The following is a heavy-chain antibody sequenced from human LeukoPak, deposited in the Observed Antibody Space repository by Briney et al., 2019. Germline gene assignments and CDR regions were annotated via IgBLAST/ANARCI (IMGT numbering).Heavy chain of an antibody. V-gene: IGHV3-48*01. CDR3: ARAGTYNFFDY. J-gene: IGHJ4*02. D-gene: IGHD1-1*01. Sequence: PGGSLRLSCAASGFTFSSYSMNWVRQSPGKGLEWVSYVVSGSSTIYYADSVKGRFTISRDNAKNSLYLQMNSLRAEDMAVYYCARAGTYNFFDYWGQGTLVTVSS. CDR2: VVSGSSTI. CDR1: GFTFSSYS.